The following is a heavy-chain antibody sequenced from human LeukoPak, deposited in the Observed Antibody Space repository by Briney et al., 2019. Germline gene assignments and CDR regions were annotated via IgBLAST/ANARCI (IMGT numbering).Heavy chain of an antibody. CDR3: ARGLGYSSSWYPPSEYFQH. CDR2: ISAYNGNT. CDR1: GYTFTSYY. D-gene: IGHD6-13*01. J-gene: IGHJ1*01. Sequence: ASVKVSCKAFGYTFTSYYMHWVRQAPGQGLEWMGWISAYNGNTNYAQKVQGRVTMTTDTSTSTAYMELGSLRSDDTAVYYCARGLGYSSSWYPPSEYFQHWGQGTLVTVSS. V-gene: IGHV1-18*04.